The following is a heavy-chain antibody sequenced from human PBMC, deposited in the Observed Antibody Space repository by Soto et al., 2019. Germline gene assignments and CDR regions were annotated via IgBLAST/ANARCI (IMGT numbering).Heavy chain of an antibody. CDR3: ARASQRINY. D-gene: IGHD6-25*01. V-gene: IGHV1-18*01. CDR1: GYSFTSYG. Sequence: ASVKGSCKASGYSFTSYGISWVRQAPGQGLEWMGWVSGYIVDTIYVQKFQGRVTITTDTSTSTAHMELSSLRSEDTAVYFCARASQRINYWGQGTLVTVSS. J-gene: IGHJ4*02. CDR2: VSGYIVDT.